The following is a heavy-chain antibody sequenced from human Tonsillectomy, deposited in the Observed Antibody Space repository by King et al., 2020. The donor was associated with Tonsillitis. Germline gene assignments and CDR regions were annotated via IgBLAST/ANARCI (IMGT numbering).Heavy chain of an antibody. D-gene: IGHD3-10*01. J-gene: IGHJ4*02. CDR3: AREVIWFGELVEN. CDR1: GFNVSNNY. Sequence: DVQLVESGGSLIQPEGSLRLSCAVSGFNVSNNYMSWVRQAPGKGLEWVSVISSDGDTFYADSVKGRFTISRDNSKNTLYLQMNSLRAEDTAVYYCAREVIWFGELVENWGQGTLVTVSS. V-gene: IGHV3-53*01. CDR2: ISSDGDT.